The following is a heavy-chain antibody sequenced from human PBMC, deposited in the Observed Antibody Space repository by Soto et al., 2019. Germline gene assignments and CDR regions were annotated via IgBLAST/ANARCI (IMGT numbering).Heavy chain of an antibody. D-gene: IGHD3-10*01. CDR3: ARRDRKFRGYYFDY. V-gene: IGHV4-39*01. CDR1: GYSISNTGYY. Sequence: SETLSLTCSVSGYSISNTGYYWGWLRQAPGKGLEYIASVYYSGDTYYNPSLKSRVSMSVDTSKNQFSLQLTSVSATDTAVYFCARRDRKFRGYYFDYWGQGIQVT. J-gene: IGHJ4*02. CDR2: VYYSGDT.